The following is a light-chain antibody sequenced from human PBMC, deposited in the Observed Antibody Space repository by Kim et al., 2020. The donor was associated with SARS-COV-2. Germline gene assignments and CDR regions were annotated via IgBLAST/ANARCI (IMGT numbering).Light chain of an antibody. CDR3: QQYNNWPLT. CDR2: GAS. V-gene: IGKV3-15*01. Sequence: SPGESATLFYRGSQSVNSNVAWYQQKPGQAPRLRIYGASTRATGIPARFSGSGSGTEFTLTISSLQAEDFAGYYCQQYNNWPLTFGGGTKVDI. J-gene: IGKJ4*01. CDR1: QSVNSN.